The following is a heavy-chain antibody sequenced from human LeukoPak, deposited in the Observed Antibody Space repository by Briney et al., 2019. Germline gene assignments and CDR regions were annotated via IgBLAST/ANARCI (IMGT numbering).Heavy chain of an antibody. CDR2: INPNSGGT. CDR1: GYTFTGYY. CDR3: ARERRYSGSYAPLADFDY. V-gene: IGHV1-2*02. J-gene: IGHJ4*02. Sequence: GASVKVSCKASGYTFTGYYMHWVRQAPGQGLEWMGWINPNSGGTNYAQKFQGRVTMTRDTSISTAYMELSRLRSDDTAVYYCARERRYSGSYAPLADFDYWGQGTLVTVSS. D-gene: IGHD1-26*01.